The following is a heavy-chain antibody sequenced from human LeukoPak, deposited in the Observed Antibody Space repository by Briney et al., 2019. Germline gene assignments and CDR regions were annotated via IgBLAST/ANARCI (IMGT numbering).Heavy chain of an antibody. Sequence: GGSLRLSCAASGFTFSSYAMSWVRQAPGKGLEWVSAISGSGGSTYYADSVKGRFTISRDNSKNTLYLQMSSLRAEDTAVYYCAKGTASMIVVVVDYWGQGTLVTVSS. V-gene: IGHV3-23*01. CDR3: AKGTASMIVVVVDY. CDR1: GFTFSSYA. J-gene: IGHJ4*02. CDR2: ISGSGGST. D-gene: IGHD3-22*01.